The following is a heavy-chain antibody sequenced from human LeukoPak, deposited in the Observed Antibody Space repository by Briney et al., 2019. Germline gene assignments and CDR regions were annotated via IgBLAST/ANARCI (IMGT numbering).Heavy chain of an antibody. Sequence: SVKVSCKASGGTFSSYAISWVRQAPGQGLEWMGGIIPIFGTANYAQKFQGRVTITTDESTGTAYMELSSLRSEDTAVYYCARDRDGCNVPPNYYYYYMDVWGKGTTVTVS. CDR1: GGTFSSYA. CDR2: IIPIFGTA. V-gene: IGHV1-69*05. J-gene: IGHJ6*03. D-gene: IGHD5-24*01. CDR3: ARDRDGCNVPPNYYYYYMDV.